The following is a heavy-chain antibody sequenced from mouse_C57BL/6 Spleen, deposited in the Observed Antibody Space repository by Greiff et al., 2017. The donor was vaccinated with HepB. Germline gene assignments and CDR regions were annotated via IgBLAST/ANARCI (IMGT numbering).Heavy chain of an antibody. CDR3: VRRPYYFDY. V-gene: IGHV5-9*01. CDR2: ISGGGGNT. CDR1: GFTFSSYT. Sequence: EVKLVESGGGLVKPGGSLKLSCAASGFTFSSYTMSWVRQTPEKRLEWVATISGGGGNTYYPDSVKGRFTISRDNAKNTLYLQMSSLRSEDTALYYCVRRPYYFDYWGQGTTLTVSS. J-gene: IGHJ2*01.